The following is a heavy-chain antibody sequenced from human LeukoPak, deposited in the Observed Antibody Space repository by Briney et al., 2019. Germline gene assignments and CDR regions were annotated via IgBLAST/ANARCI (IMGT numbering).Heavy chain of an antibody. CDR3: AKDLSSYFDY. Sequence: GGSLRLSCAASGFTFSSYAMSWVRQAPGKGLEWVSAISGSGGGTYYADSVKGRFTVSRDNSKNTLYLQMNSLRAEDTAVYYCAKDLSSYFDYWGQGTLVTVSS. CDR1: GFTFSSYA. V-gene: IGHV3-23*01. D-gene: IGHD2/OR15-2a*01. J-gene: IGHJ4*02. CDR2: ISGSGGGT.